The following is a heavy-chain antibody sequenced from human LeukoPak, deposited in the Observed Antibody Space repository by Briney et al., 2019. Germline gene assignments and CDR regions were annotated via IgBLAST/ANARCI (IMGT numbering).Heavy chain of an antibody. Sequence: SETLSLTCAVSGGSISSSSYYWGWIRQPPGKGLEWIGSIYYSGSTYYNPSLKSRVTISVDTSKNQFSLKLSSVTAADTAVYYCARGTYTIFGVVIGDYWGQGTLVTVSS. CDR1: GGSISSSSYY. V-gene: IGHV4-39*01. J-gene: IGHJ4*02. CDR2: IYYSGST. CDR3: ARGTYTIFGVVIGDY. D-gene: IGHD3-3*01.